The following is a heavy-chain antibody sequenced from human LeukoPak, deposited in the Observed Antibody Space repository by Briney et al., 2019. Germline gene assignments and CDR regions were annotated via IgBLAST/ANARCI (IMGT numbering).Heavy chain of an antibody. J-gene: IGHJ4*02. CDR2: ISAYNGDT. D-gene: IGHD1-1*01. V-gene: IGHV1-18*01. CDR1: GFTFTNYG. Sequence: ASVKVSCKASGFTFTNYGFTWVRQAPGQGLEGMGWISAYNGDTNYAQKLQGRVTMTTDTSTGTAYMELRSLRSDDTAVYYCARIAERQLAYYFDYWGQGTLVTVSS. CDR3: ARIAERQLAYYFDY.